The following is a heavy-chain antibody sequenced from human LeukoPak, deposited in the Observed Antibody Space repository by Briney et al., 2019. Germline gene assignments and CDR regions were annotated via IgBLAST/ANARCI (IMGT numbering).Heavy chain of an antibody. CDR3: AKDLLQGDGYWDIDS. J-gene: IGHJ4*02. CDR1: GFPVRSRY. D-gene: IGHD5-24*01. CDR2: IYSGGTT. V-gene: IGHV3-53*01. Sequence: GGSLRLSCEVSGFPVRSRYMTRVRQPPGKGLECVAVIYSGGTTYHIDSVKGRFTISRDNSKNTLYLQMNSLRAEDTAIYYCAKDLLQGDGYWDIDSWGQGTLVTVSS.